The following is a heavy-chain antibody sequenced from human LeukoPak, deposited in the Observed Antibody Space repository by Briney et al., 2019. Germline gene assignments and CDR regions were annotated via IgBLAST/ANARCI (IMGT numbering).Heavy chain of an antibody. Sequence: GGSLRLSCAASGFTFSNYWMNWVRQAPGKGLEWVANIKQGGGETYNVDSVKGRFSISRDNAKNSLYLQMNSLRAEDTAVYYCARGADGAFDYWGQGIVVTVPP. CDR3: ARGADGAFDY. CDR2: IKQGGGET. V-gene: IGHV3-7*01. J-gene: IGHJ4*02. CDR1: GFTFSNYW. D-gene: IGHD5-24*01.